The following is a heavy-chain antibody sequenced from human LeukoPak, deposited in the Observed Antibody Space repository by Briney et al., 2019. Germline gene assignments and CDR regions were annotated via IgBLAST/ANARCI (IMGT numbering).Heavy chain of an antibody. CDR1: GYSFTSYW. Sequence: GESLKISCKGSGYSFTSYWIGWVRQMPGRGLEWVGIIYPADSDTRYSPSFQGHVSISADKSISTAYLQWSSLQASDTAMYYRASQIYSSSSFDYWGQGTLVTVSS. CDR2: IYPADSDT. CDR3: ASQIYSSSSFDY. D-gene: IGHD6-6*01. J-gene: IGHJ4*02. V-gene: IGHV5-51*01.